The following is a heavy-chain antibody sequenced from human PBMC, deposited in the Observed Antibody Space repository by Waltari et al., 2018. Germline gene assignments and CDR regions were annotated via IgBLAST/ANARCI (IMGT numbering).Heavy chain of an antibody. J-gene: IGHJ4*02. CDR1: GYSFTIYW. CDR3: AKTGVRWSLDV. Sequence: EVQLVQSGAEVKRPGESLKISCKPSGYSFTIYWISCGRQMPGKGLEWMGAIDPTDSDTRYSPSFQGQVTISADKSISTAYLQWSGLKASDTATYYCAKTGVRWSLDVWGRGVLVTVSS. V-gene: IGHV5-51*01. D-gene: IGHD2-21*01. CDR2: IDPTDSDT.